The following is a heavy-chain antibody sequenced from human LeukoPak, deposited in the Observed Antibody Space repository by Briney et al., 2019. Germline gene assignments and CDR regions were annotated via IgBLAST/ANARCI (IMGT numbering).Heavy chain of an antibody. CDR3: ARTSGRQLVLFDY. Sequence: PGESLKISCQGSGYSFTSYWIGWVRQLPGKGLEWMGIIYPGDSDTRYSPSFQGQVTISADKSISTAYLQWSSLKASDTAMYYCARTSGRQLVLFDYWGQGTLVTVSS. J-gene: IGHJ4*02. D-gene: IGHD6-13*01. CDR2: IYPGDSDT. V-gene: IGHV5-51*01. CDR1: GYSFTSYW.